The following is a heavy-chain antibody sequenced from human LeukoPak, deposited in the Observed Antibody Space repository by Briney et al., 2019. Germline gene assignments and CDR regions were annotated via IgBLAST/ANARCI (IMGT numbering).Heavy chain of an antibody. V-gene: IGHV3-23*01. J-gene: IGHJ6*03. D-gene: IGHD6-19*01. Sequence: GGSLRLSCAASGFTFSSYWMNWVRQAPGKGLEWVSAISGSGGSTYYADSVKGRFTISRDNSRNTLYLQMNSLRAEDTAVYYCAKAEQWLMVYYYYMDVWGKGTTVTVSS. CDR2: ISGSGGST. CDR1: GFTFSSYW. CDR3: AKAEQWLMVYYYYMDV.